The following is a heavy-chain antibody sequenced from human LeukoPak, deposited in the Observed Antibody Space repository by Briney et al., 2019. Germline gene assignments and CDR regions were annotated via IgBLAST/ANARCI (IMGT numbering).Heavy chain of an antibody. CDR2: ISGSGGNT. D-gene: IGHD2-2*01. V-gene: IGHV3-23*01. Sequence: PGGSLTLSCAASGFTFSSYAMSWVRQAPGKGLEWVSAISGSGGNTYYADSVKGRFTISRDNSKDTLYLQMNSLRAEDTAVYYCAKDLDCSSTSCYPDYWGQGALVTVSS. J-gene: IGHJ4*02. CDR1: GFTFSSYA. CDR3: AKDLDCSSTSCYPDY.